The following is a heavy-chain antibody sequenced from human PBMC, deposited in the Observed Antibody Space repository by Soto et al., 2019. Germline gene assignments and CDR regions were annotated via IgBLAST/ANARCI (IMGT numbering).Heavy chain of an antibody. J-gene: IGHJ3*02. V-gene: IGHV4-31*03. D-gene: IGHD3-10*01. CDR2: IYYSGST. CDR3: ARFKPITMVRGVIGGPPLDAFDI. CDR1: GGSISSGGYY. Sequence: PSETLSLTCTVSGGSISSGGYYWSWIRQHPGKGLEWIGYIYYSGSTYYNPSLKSRVTISVDTSKNQFSLKLSSVTAADTAVYYCARFKPITMVRGVIGGPPLDAFDICGQGTMVTVSS.